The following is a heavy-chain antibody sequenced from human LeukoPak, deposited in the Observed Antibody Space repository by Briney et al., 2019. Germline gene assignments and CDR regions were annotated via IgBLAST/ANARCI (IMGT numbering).Heavy chain of an antibody. J-gene: IGHJ3*02. Sequence: TSETLSLTCTVSGGSISSYYWSWIRQPPGKGLVWIGYIYYSGSTNYNPSLKSRVTISVDTSKNQFSLKLSSVTAADTAVYYCARRSGDSDAFDIWGQGTMVTVSS. CDR1: GGSISSYY. CDR3: ARRSGDSDAFDI. V-gene: IGHV4-59*08. D-gene: IGHD4-17*01. CDR2: IYYSGST.